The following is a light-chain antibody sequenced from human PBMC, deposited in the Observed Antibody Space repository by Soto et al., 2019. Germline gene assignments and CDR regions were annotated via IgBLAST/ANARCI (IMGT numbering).Light chain of an antibody. CDR2: GAS. V-gene: IGKV3-15*01. J-gene: IGKJ4*01. CDR3: QEYNNWHPFT. CDR1: QSISSK. Sequence: EIVMTLSPATLSVSPAERATLSCRASQSISSKLAWYQQKPGQAPRLLIYGASTRATGIPVRFSGSGSGTEFTLTITSLQSEDFAVYYCQEYNNWHPFTFGEGTKVDIK.